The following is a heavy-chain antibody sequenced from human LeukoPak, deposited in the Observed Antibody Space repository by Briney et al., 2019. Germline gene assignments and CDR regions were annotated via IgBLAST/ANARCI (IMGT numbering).Heavy chain of an antibody. CDR1: GYTFTSYG. Sequence: ASMKVSCKASGYTFTSYGISWVRQAPGQGLEWMGWISAYNGNTNYAQKLQGRVTMTIDTSTSTAYMELRSLRSDDTAVYYCARENPRGDYPDYWGQGTLVIVSS. V-gene: IGHV1-18*01. CDR3: ARENPRGDYPDY. CDR2: ISAYNGNT. J-gene: IGHJ4*02.